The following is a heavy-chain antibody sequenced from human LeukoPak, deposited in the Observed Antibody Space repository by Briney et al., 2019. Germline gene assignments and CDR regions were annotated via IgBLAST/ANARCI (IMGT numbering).Heavy chain of an antibody. V-gene: IGHV4-59*01. D-gene: IGHD6-13*01. Sequence: SETLSLTCTVSGGSISRYYWSWIRQPPGKGLEWIGYIYYSGSTNYNPSLKSRVTISVDTSKNQFSLKLSSVTAADTAVYYCAREQQLVMGAFDIWGQGTMVTVSS. J-gene: IGHJ3*02. CDR2: IYYSGST. CDR1: GGSISRYY. CDR3: AREQQLVMGAFDI.